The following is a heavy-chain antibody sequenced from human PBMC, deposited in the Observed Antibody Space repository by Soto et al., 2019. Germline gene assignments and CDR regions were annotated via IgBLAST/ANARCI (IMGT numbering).Heavy chain of an antibody. Sequence: ASVKVSCKASGGTFSSYAISWVRQAPGQGLEWMGGIIPIFGTANYAQKFQGRVTITADKSTSTAYMELSSLRSEDTAVYYCAREGRDGYNSRIFDYWGQGTLVTVSS. J-gene: IGHJ4*02. D-gene: IGHD5-12*01. CDR3: AREGRDGYNSRIFDY. CDR2: IIPIFGTA. CDR1: GGTFSSYA. V-gene: IGHV1-69*06.